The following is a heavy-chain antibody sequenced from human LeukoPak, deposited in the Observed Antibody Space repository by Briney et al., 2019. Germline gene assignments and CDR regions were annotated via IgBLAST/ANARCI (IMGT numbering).Heavy chain of an antibody. J-gene: IGHJ4*02. V-gene: IGHV1-2*04. D-gene: IGHD2-2*01. CDR1: GYTFTGYY. Sequence: ASVKVSCKASGYTFTGYYMHWVRQAPGQGLEWMGWINPNSGGTNYAQKFQGWVTMTTDTSTSTAYMELRSQRSDDTAVYYCARARVVVPAAMPYWGQGTLVTVSS. CDR2: INPNSGGT. CDR3: ARARVVVPAAMPY.